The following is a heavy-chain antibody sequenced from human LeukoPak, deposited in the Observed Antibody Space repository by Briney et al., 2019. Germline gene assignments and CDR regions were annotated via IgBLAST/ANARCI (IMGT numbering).Heavy chain of an antibody. CDR2: ISSSSSYI. J-gene: IGHJ4*02. D-gene: IGHD4-17*01. CDR1: GFTFSSYS. V-gene: IGHV3-21*01. Sequence: PGGSLRLSCAASGFTFSSYSMNWVRQAPGKGLEWVSSISSSSSYIYYADSVKGRFTISRDNAKNSLYLQMNSLRAEDTAVYYCARGGYGDYDFDYWGQGTLVTVSS. CDR3: ARGGYGDYDFDY.